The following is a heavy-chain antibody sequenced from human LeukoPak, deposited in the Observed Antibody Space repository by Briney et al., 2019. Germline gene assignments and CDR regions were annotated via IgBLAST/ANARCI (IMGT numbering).Heavy chain of an antibody. V-gene: IGHV1-18*01. CDR1: GYTFTSYG. J-gene: IGHJ6*02. Sequence: GASVKVSCKASGYTFTSYGISWVRQAPGQGLEWMGWISAYNGNTNYAQKLQGRVTMTTDTSTSTAYMELRSLRSDDTAVYYCASAGYYGSRSQDDYYYYGMDVWGQGTTVTVSS. D-gene: IGHD3-10*01. CDR3: ASAGYYGSRSQDDYYYYGMDV. CDR2: ISAYNGNT.